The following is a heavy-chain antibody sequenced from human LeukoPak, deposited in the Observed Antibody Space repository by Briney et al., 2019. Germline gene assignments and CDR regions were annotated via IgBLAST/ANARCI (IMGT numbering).Heavy chain of an antibody. CDR2: IYYSGST. CDR3: ARAETVAATGRYFDY. D-gene: IGHD2-15*01. J-gene: IGHJ4*02. CDR1: GGSISSYY. V-gene: IGHV4-59*01. Sequence: PSETLSLTCTVSGGSISSYYWSWIRQPPGKGLEWIGYIYYSGSTNYNPSLKSRVTISVDTSKNQFSLKLSSVTAADTAVYYCARAETVAATGRYFDYWGQGTLVTVSS.